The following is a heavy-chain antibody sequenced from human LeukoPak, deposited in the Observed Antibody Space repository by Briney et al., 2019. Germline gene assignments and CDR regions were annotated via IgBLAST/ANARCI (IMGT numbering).Heavy chain of an antibody. CDR1: GLSLNNYA. Sequence: GGSLRLSCTASGLSLNNYAMSWVRQVPGKGLEWVSASSSSDDGKWYAESVRGRFTISRDNAKNTLYLQMNSLRAEDTAVYYCARVRYDILTGYYPREYYYYYYMDVWGKGTTVTISS. CDR2: SSSSDDGK. J-gene: IGHJ6*03. V-gene: IGHV3-23*01. D-gene: IGHD3-9*01. CDR3: ARVRYDILTGYYPREYYYYYYMDV.